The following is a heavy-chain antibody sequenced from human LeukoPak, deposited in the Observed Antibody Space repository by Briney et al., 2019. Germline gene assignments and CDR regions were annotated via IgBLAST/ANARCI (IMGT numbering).Heavy chain of an antibody. CDR3: ARDSGTTGEVKFDP. V-gene: IGHV4-4*07. CDR2: IYSRVT. D-gene: IGHD3-10*01. J-gene: IGHJ5*02. CDR1: GGSISNYY. Sequence: ASETLSLTCTVSGGSISNYYLSWIRQPAGKGLEWIGRIYSRVTTYNPSLKSRVTMSADTSRNHVSLTLNPVTAADTAVYYCARDSGTTGEVKFDPWGQGTLVTVSS.